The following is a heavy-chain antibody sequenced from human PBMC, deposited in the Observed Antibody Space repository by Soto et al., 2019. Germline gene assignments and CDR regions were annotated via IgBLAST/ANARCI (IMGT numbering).Heavy chain of an antibody. D-gene: IGHD3-22*01. V-gene: IGHV3-23*01. J-gene: IGHJ5*02. CDR2: ISGSGGST. Sequence: GGSLRLSCAASGFTFSSYAMSWVRQAPGKGLEWVSAISGSGGSTYYADSVKGRFTISRDNSKNTLYLQMNSLRAEDTAVYYCAQDGGSSGYQPFDPWGQGTLVTVSS. CDR3: AQDGGSSGYQPFDP. CDR1: GFTFSSYA.